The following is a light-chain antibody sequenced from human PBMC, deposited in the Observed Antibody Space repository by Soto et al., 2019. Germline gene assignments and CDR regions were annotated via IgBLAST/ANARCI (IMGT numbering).Light chain of an antibody. V-gene: IGKV3-20*01. J-gene: IGKJ1*01. CDR3: QHYCSSWT. CDR1: QSVSSSY. CDR2: GAS. Sequence: EIVLTQSPGTLSLSPGERATLSCRASQSVSSSYLAWYQQKPGQAPRLLIYGASSRATGIPDRFSGSGSGTDFTLTISRLEPEDFAVYNCQHYCSSWTFGQGTKVEIK.